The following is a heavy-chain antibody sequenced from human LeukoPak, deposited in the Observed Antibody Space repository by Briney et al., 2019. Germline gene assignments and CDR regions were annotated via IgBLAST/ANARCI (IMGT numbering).Heavy chain of an antibody. CDR2: ISSSSTYI. V-gene: IGHV3-21*01. Sequence: PGGSLRLSCAASGFAFSTYSMNWVRQAPGKGLEWVSSISSSSTYIYYADSVKGRFTISRDNAKNSLYLQMNSLRAEDTAVYYCARGDTAMVTLKMYYFDYWGQGTLVTVSS. J-gene: IGHJ4*02. D-gene: IGHD5-18*01. CDR3: ARGDTAMVTLKMYYFDY. CDR1: GFAFSTYS.